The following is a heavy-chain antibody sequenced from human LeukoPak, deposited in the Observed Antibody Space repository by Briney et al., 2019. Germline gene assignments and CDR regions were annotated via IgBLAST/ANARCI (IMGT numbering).Heavy chain of an antibody. CDR2: IKEDGSEI. CDR1: GFNFSTYW. J-gene: IGHJ4*02. Sequence: GGSLRLSCTASGFNFSTYWMTWVRQVPGKGLEWEANIKEDGSEIYYVDAVKGRFSISRDNAKTSLYLQMHSLSVADTGLYYCVTDQTGRHPYFFDYWGQGTLVTVSS. V-gene: IGHV3-7*01. D-gene: IGHD3-10*01. CDR3: VTDQTGRHPYFFDY.